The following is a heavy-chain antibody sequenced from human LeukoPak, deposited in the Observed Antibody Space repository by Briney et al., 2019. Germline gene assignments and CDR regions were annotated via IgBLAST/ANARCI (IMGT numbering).Heavy chain of an antibody. J-gene: IGHJ6*02. V-gene: IGHV1-3*01. Sequence: ASVKVSCKASGYTFTSYAMHWVRQAPGQRLEWMGWINAGNGNTKYSQKFQGRVTITRDTSASTAYMELSSLRSEDTAVYYCARGESSSWFSPAGYYYGMDVWGQGTTVTVSS. CDR2: INAGNGNT. CDR1: GYTFTSYA. CDR3: ARGESSSWFSPAGYYYGMDV. D-gene: IGHD6-13*01.